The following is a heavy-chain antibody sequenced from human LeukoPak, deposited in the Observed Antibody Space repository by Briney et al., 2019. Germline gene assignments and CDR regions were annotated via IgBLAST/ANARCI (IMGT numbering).Heavy chain of an antibody. J-gene: IGHJ4*02. Sequence: PGGSLRLSCAASGFLFSQYGMSWVRQAPGKGLEWVANIKEDGRETYYADAVKGRFLSCRDTAQNSMYLEMNFVTPEDTAVYYCAREWLISPPEITVLFDFWGQGTRVTVSS. V-gene: IGHV3-7*01. CDR3: AREWLISPPEITVLFDF. D-gene: IGHD3-16*01. CDR1: GFLFSQYG. CDR2: IKEDGRET.